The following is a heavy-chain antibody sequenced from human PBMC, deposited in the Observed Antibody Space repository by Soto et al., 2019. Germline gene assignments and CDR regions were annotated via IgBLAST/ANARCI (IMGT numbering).Heavy chain of an antibody. V-gene: IGHV4-59*01. CDR3: ARGNYDFLTGYYIEYFDY. CDR2: IYYSGST. J-gene: IGHJ4*02. CDR1: GGSISTYY. Sequence: QVQLQESGPGLVKPSETLSLTCTVSGGSISTYYWSWIRQPPGKGLEWIGYIYYSGSTNYNPSLKSRVTRSVDTSKNQFSLKLSSVTAADTAVYYCARGNYDFLTGYYIEYFDYWGQGTLVTVSS. D-gene: IGHD3-9*01.